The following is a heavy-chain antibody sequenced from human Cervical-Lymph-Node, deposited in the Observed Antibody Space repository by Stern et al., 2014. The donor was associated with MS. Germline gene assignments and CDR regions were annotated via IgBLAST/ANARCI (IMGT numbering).Heavy chain of an antibody. V-gene: IGHV4-59*01. J-gene: IGHJ4*02. CDR1: GDSISSYF. CDR3: AREAPGGSGWTPFDY. D-gene: IGHD6-19*01. Sequence: QVQLMESGPGLVKPSETLSLTCTVSGDSISSYFWSWIRQSPGKGLEWIGYISYSGSTNYNPSLKSRVTISGDTSKNHLSLKLRSVTAADTAVYYCAREAPGGSGWTPFDYWGQGILVTVSS. CDR2: ISYSGST.